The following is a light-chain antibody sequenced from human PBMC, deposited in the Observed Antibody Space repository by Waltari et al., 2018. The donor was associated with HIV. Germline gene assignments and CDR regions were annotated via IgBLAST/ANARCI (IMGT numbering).Light chain of an antibody. J-gene: IGLJ3*02. Sequence: QSALTQPASVSGSPGQSITIYCTGTSSDVGGYNYVSWYQQHPGKAPKLMIYDVTNRPSGVSNRFSGSKSGNTASLTISGLQLEDEADYYCSSYTSSSTWVFGGGTKLTVL. V-gene: IGLV2-14*03. CDR1: SSDVGGYNY. CDR2: DVT. CDR3: SSYTSSSTWV.